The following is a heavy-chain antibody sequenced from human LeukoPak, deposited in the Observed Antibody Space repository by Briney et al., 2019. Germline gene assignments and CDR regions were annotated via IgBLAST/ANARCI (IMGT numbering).Heavy chain of an antibody. D-gene: IGHD7-27*01. CDR3: ARDEHTTGDQEDTGDAFDI. Sequence: SETLSLTCTVSGGSISSYYWSWIRQPAGKGLEWIGRIYTSGSTNYNPSLKSRVTMSVDTSKNQFSLKLSSVTAADTAVYYCARDEHTTGDQEDTGDAFDIWGQGTMVTVSS. CDR2: IYTSGST. V-gene: IGHV4-4*07. J-gene: IGHJ3*02. CDR1: GGSISSYY.